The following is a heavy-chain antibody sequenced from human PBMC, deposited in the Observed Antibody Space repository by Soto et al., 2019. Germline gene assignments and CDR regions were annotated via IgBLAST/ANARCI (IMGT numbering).Heavy chain of an antibody. J-gene: IGHJ5*02. CDR1: GFTFSSYA. D-gene: IGHD2-15*01. CDR2: ISGSGGST. CDR3: AKKVVVVVAATPVNWFDP. Sequence: GGSLRLSCAASGFTFSSYAMSWVRQAPGKGLEWVSAISGSGGSTYYADSVKGRFTISRDNSKNTLYLQMNSLRAEDTAVYYCAKKVVVVVAATPVNWFDPWGQGTLVTVSS. V-gene: IGHV3-23*01.